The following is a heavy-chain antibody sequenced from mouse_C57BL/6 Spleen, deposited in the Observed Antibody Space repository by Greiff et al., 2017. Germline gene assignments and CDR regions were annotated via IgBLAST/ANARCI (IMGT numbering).Heavy chain of an antibody. CDR2: ISGGGGNN. CDR1: GFTFSSYT. J-gene: IGHJ4*01. Sequence: EVQRVESGGGLVKPGGSLKLSCAASGFTFSSYTMSWVRQTPEKRLEWVATISGGGGNNYYPDSVKGRFTISRDNAKNTLYLQMSSLRSEATALYYCARQGVGHYAMDYWGQGTSVTVSS. CDR3: ARQGVGHYAMDY. V-gene: IGHV5-9*01.